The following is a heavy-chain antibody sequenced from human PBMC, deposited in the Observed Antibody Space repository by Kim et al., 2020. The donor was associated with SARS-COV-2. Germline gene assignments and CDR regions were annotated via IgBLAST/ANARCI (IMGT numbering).Heavy chain of an antibody. CDR1: GFTVSSNY. CDR3: ARGPQPYDFLSGIIGIDFDS. Sequence: GGSLRLSCAASGFTVSSNYMRWVRQAPGKGLEWVAVIYSGGSTYYADSVKGRFTISRGNSKNTLYLQMNSLGAEDTAVYYCARGPQPYDFLSGIIGIDFDSWGPGTLVTLSS. J-gene: IGHJ4*02. V-gene: IGHV3-66*02. D-gene: IGHD3-3*01. CDR2: IYSGGST.